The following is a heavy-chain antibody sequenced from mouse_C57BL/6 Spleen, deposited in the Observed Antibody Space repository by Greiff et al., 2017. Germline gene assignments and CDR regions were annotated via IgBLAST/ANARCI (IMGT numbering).Heavy chain of an antibody. V-gene: IGHV14-2*01. CDR2: IDPEDGET. Sequence: VQLQQSGAELVKPGASVKLSCTASGFNIKDYYMHWVKQRTEQGLEWIGRIDPEDGETKYAPKFTGKATITADTPSNTAYLQPSSLTSEDTAVYYCARSPYSNYKDYWGQGTTLTVSS. CDR3: ARSPYSNYKDY. D-gene: IGHD2-5*01. CDR1: GFNIKDYY. J-gene: IGHJ2*01.